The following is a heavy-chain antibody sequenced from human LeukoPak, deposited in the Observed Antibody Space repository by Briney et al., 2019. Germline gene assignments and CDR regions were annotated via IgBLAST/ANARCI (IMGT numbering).Heavy chain of an antibody. V-gene: IGHV1-18*01. CDR2: INGYNGNT. J-gene: IGHJ6*03. D-gene: IGHD3-3*01. CDR3: ARSTRFLETYYYMDV. CDR1: GYTFTIYG. Sequence: ASVTVSCKASGYTFTIYGISWVRQAPGQGLEWMGWINGYNGNTNYAQKLHGRVTMTTDTSTSTAYMELRSLRSDDTAVYYCARSTRFLETYYYMDVWGKGTTVTVSS.